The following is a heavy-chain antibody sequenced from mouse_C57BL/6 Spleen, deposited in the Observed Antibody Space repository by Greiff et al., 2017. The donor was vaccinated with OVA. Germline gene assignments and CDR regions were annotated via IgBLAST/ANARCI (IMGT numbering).Heavy chain of an antibody. V-gene: IGHV1-81*01. J-gene: IGHJ4*01. Sequence: VQLQQSGAELVRPGASVKLSCKASGYTFTSYGISWVKQRTGQGLEWIGEIYPRSGNTYYNEKFKGKATLTADKSSSTAYMELRSLTSEDTAVYFCARMKISSDGPYAMDYWGQGTSVTVSS. D-gene: IGHD2-3*01. CDR2: IYPRSGNT. CDR1: GYTFTSYG. CDR3: ARMKISSDGPYAMDY.